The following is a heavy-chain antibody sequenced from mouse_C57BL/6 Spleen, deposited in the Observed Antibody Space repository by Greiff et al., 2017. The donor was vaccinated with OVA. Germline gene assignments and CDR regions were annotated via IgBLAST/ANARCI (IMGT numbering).Heavy chain of an antibody. CDR1: GYTFTSYD. D-gene: IGHD2-5*01. CDR2: IYPRDGST. V-gene: IGHV1-85*01. Sequence: QVQLKESGPELVKPGASVKLSCKASGYTFTSYDINWVKQRPGQGLEWIGWIYPRDGSTKYNEKFKGKATLTVDTSSSTAYMELHSLTSEDSAVYFCAREDYSNYVNYAIDYWGQGTSVTVSS. CDR3: AREDYSNYVNYAIDY. J-gene: IGHJ4*01.